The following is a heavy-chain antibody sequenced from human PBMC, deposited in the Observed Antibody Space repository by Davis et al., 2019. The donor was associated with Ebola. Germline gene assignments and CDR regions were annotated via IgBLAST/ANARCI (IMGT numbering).Heavy chain of an antibody. J-gene: IGHJ5*02. CDR3: ARDAIGASQLTMTTVTNWFDP. Sequence: SVKVSCKASGYTFTSYAISWVRQAPGPPLYLFVWIIPIFGTANYAQKFQGRVTITADKSTSTAYMELSSLRSEDTAVYYCARDAIGASQLTMTTVTNWFDPWGQGTLVTVSS. V-gene: IGHV1-69*06. D-gene: IGHD4-17*01. CDR2: IIPIFGTA. CDR1: GYTFTSYA.